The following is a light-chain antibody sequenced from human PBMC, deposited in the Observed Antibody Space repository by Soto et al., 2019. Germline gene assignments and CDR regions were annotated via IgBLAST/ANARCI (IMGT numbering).Light chain of an antibody. Sequence: AIQLIQSPSSLSASVGDRVTITCRASQGISSALAWYQQKPGKAPKLLIYDASSLESGVPSRFSGSGSGTDFTLTISSLQPEDFATYYCQQFNSYHTFGPGTKVDIK. J-gene: IGKJ3*01. CDR2: DAS. CDR3: QQFNSYHT. V-gene: IGKV1-13*02. CDR1: QGISSA.